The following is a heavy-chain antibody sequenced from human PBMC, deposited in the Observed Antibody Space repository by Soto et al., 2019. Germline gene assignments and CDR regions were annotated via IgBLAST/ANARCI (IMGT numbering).Heavy chain of an antibody. D-gene: IGHD1-20*01. Sequence: QVQLVQSGAEVKKPGSSVKVSCKASGGTFSSYAISWVRQAPGQGLEWMGGIIPIFGTANYAQKFQGRVTITADESTSTAYMELSSLRSEDTAVYYCARGTDGRYHWNHGTDYWGQGTLVTVSS. V-gene: IGHV1-69*12. CDR3: ARGTDGRYHWNHGTDY. CDR2: IIPIFGTA. J-gene: IGHJ4*02. CDR1: GGTFSSYA.